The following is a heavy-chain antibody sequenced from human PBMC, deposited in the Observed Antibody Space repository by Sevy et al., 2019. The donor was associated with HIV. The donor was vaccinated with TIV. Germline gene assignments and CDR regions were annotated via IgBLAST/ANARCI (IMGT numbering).Heavy chain of an antibody. D-gene: IGHD6-13*01. V-gene: IGHV3-7*01. CDR1: GFTFSSYW. CDR3: ACAHWQQLVPRNDFAYYYYYYGMDV. Sequence: GGSLRLSCAASGFTFSSYWMSWVRQAPGKGLEWVANIKQDGSEKYYVDSVKGRLTISRDSDKNSLYLEMNSLRAEDPVVYYCACAHWQQLVPRNDFAYYYYYYGMDVWGQGTTVTVSS. J-gene: IGHJ6*02. CDR2: IKQDGSEK.